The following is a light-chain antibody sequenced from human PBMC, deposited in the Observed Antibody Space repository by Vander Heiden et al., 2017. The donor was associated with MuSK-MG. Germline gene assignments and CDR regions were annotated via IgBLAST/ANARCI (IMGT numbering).Light chain of an antibody. CDR1: QGISSA. CDR2: AAS. V-gene: IGKV1-NL1*01. Sequence: DIQMTQSPSSLSASVGDRVTITCRASQGISSALAWYQQKPGKAPNLLLYAASRLESGVSSRFSGSGSATDFTLTISGLQPEDIATYYCQQYYSTLWTFGQGTKVEIK. CDR3: QQYYSTLWT. J-gene: IGKJ1*01.